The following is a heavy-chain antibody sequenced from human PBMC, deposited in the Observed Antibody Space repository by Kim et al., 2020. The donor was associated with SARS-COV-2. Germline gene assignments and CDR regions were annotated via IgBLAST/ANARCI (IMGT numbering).Heavy chain of an antibody. J-gene: IGHJ6*02. CDR3: ARGRGGSYYYGMDV. Sequence: YADSVKGRFTISRDNSKNTLYLQMNSLGAEDTAVYYCARGRGGSYYYGMDVWGQGTTVTVSS. D-gene: IGHD1-26*01. V-gene: IGHV3-30*01.